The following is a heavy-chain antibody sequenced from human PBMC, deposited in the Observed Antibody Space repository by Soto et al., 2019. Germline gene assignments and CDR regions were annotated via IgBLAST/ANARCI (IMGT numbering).Heavy chain of an antibody. CDR2: INSDGSST. CDR3: ASAPSGAHDTSWFDP. CDR1: VLTVSSYW. J-gene: IGHJ5*02. Sequence: GALRVSCAASVLTVSSYWMHWVRQAPGKGLVWVSHINSDGSSTNDADVVKGRFTISRDNYQNILYLQMHSLRVEDTAVYYCASAPSGAHDTSWFDPWGQGTLVTVS. D-gene: IGHD3-9*01. V-gene: IGHV3-74*01.